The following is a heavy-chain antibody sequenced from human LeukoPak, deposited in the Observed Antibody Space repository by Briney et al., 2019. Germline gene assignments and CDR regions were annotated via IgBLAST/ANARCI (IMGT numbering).Heavy chain of an antibody. D-gene: IGHD1-1*01. J-gene: IGHJ5*02. CDR1: GGTFSSYA. Sequence: SVKVSCKASGGTFSSYAISWVRQAPGQGLEWMGGIIPIFGTANYAQKFQGRVTITADESTSTAYMELRSLRSDDTAVYYCARSGQLERRGWYNWFDPWGQGTLVTVSS. CDR3: ARSGQLERRGWYNWFDP. CDR2: IIPIFGTA. V-gene: IGHV1-69*13.